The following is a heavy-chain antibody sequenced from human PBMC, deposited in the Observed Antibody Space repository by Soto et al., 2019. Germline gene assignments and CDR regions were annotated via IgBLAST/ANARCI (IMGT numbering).Heavy chain of an antibody. Sequence: GESLKISCKGSGYSFTSYWIGWVRQMPGKSLEWMGIIYPGDSDTRYSPSFQGQVTISADKSISTAYLQWSSLKASDTAMYYCARRSRYAVGVYGMDVWGQGTTVTVSS. CDR2: IYPGDSDT. D-gene: IGHD2-2*01. CDR3: ARRSRYAVGVYGMDV. CDR1: GYSFTSYW. V-gene: IGHV5-51*01. J-gene: IGHJ6*02.